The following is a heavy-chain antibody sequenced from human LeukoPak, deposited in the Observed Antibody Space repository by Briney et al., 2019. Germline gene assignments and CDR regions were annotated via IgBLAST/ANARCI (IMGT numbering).Heavy chain of an antibody. V-gene: IGHV1-69*05. D-gene: IGHD2-15*01. J-gene: IGHJ4*02. CDR2: IIPIFGTA. CDR1: GGTFSSYA. CDR3: ARGGYCSGGGCYAVY. Sequence: GSSVKVSCKASGGTFSSYAISWVRQAPGQGLEWMGGIIPIFGTANYAQKFQGRVTITTDESTSTAYMELSSLRSEDTAVYYCARGGYCSGGGCYAVYWGQGTLVTVSS.